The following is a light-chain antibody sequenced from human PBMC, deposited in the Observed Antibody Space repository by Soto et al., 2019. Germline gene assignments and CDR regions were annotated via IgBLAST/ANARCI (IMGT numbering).Light chain of an antibody. CDR1: SSNIGAGYG. Sequence: QSVLTQPPSVSGAPGQRVTISCTGSSSNIGAGYGVHWYQQLPGTAPKLLIYGNNNRPSGVPDRFSGSKSGASASLAITGLQAEDGADYYCQSYDSSLSGYVFGTGTKLTVL. CDR2: GNN. J-gene: IGLJ1*01. CDR3: QSYDSSLSGYV. V-gene: IGLV1-40*01.